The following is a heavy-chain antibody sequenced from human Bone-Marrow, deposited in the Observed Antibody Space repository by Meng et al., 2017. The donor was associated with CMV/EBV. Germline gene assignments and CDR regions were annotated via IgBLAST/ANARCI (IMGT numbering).Heavy chain of an antibody. CDR3: ARAIWGSGYAILDY. CDR1: GGSISSPTYY. D-gene: IGHD5-12*01. J-gene: IGHJ4*02. Sequence: SETLSLTCTVSGGSISSPTYYWGWIRQPPGKGLEWIGSVHYSGDTDYNPSLKSRVTMSVDTSKNQFFLKLNSVTAADTAVYYCARAIWGSGYAILDYWGQGTLVTFSS. CDR2: VHYSGDT. V-gene: IGHV4-39*07.